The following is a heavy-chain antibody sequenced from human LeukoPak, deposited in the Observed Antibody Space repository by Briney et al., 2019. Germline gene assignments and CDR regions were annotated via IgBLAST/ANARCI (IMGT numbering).Heavy chain of an antibody. CDR3: ARGASSSWYRRLDY. CDR1: GFPFSSYW. V-gene: IGHV3-7*04. Sequence: GGSLRLSCAASGFPFSSYWMTWVRQAPGKGLEWVSNISPEGSDKYYKDSVKGRFTVSRDNAKDSLYLQMNSLRAEDTAVYYCARGASSSWYRRLDYWGQGTLVTVSS. J-gene: IGHJ4*02. D-gene: IGHD6-13*01. CDR2: ISPEGSDK.